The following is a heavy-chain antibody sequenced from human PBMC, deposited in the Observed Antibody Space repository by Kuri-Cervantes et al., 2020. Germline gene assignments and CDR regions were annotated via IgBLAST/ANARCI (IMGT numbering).Heavy chain of an antibody. CDR2: IKEDGSEK. Sequence: GGSLRLSCAASGFTFNTYGMHWVRQAPGKGLDWVANIKEDGSEKYYVDSVKGRFTVSRDNAKNSLYLQMNSLRVEDTAVYYCARAPAMVTRYYFDYWGQGTMVPVSS. V-gene: IGHV3-7*01. D-gene: IGHD5-18*01. J-gene: IGHJ4*02. CDR1: GFTFNTYG. CDR3: ARAPAMVTRYYFDY.